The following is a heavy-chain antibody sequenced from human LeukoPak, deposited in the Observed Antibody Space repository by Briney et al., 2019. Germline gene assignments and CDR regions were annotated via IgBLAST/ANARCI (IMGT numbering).Heavy chain of an antibody. CDR3: ARRPGYDRRLSSLDL. V-gene: IGHV1-18*01. CDR1: GYTFTGYG. CDR2: ISPYSGDT. J-gene: IGHJ4*02. Sequence: ASVKASCKASGYTFTGYGISWMRQAPGQGLEWMGWISPYSGDTNYAQKLQGRVTVTMDTSTTTVYMELGSLTSDDTAMYYCARRPGYDRRLSSLDLWGQGTLVTVSS. D-gene: IGHD5-12*01.